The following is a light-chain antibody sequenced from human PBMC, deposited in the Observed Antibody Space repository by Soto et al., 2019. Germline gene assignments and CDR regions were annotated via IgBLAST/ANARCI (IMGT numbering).Light chain of an antibody. J-gene: IGLJ1*01. CDR3: SSYTSSSTLYV. V-gene: IGLV2-14*01. CDR2: DVS. CDR1: SSDFGGYNY. Sequence: QSALAQPASVSGSPGQSITISCTGTSSDFGGYNYVSWYQQHPGKAPKRMIYDVSNRPSGVSNRFSGSKSGNTAFLTISGLQAEDEADYYCSSYTSSSTLYVFGTGTKVTVL.